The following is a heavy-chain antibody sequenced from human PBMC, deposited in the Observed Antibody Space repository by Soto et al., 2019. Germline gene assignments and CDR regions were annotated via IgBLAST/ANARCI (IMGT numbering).Heavy chain of an antibody. V-gene: IGHV1-8*01. J-gene: IGHJ1*01. CDR2: MNPNSGNT. D-gene: IGHD7-27*01. Sequence: QVQLVQSGAEVKKPGASVKVSCKASGYTFTSYDINWVRQATGQGLEWMGWMNPNSGNTGYAQKFQGRVTLTRNTSISTAYMEVTSLRSDDTAVYYCARGRDQGGDYWGYFQHWGQGTPVTVSS. CDR1: GYTFTSYD. CDR3: ARGRDQGGDYWGYFQH.